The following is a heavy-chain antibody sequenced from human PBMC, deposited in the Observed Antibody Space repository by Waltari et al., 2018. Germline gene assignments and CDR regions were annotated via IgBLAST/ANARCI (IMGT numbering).Heavy chain of an antibody. V-gene: IGHV4-34*02. J-gene: IGHJ6*02. CDR1: GGPFSGYY. Sequence: QVQLQQWGAGLLQSSETLSLTCAVYGGPFSGYYWGWVRPPPGKGLEWIGEINHAGYTNHNPSLRSRVTMSADTSKSQFSLKLNSVTAADTAVYYCVRLEDCTGPGGHCYSGDPFALDVWGQGTTVTVSS. D-gene: IGHD2-15*01. CDR3: VRLEDCTGPGGHCYSGDPFALDV. CDR2: INHAGYT.